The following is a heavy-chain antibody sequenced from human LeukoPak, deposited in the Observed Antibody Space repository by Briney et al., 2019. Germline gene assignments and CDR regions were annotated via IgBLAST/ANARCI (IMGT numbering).Heavy chain of an antibody. D-gene: IGHD3-22*01. CDR2: ISGSGGSA. CDR1: GFTFTSYA. J-gene: IGHJ4*02. V-gene: IGHV3-23*01. Sequence: GGALTLSCAASGFTFTSYAMNWVRQAPGTGLEWVSGISGSGGSAYYADSVKGRFTISRDNSKNTLYLQMNSLRAEDTAGYYCAKDSNTYYYDSSGSIDYWGQGTLVTVSS. CDR3: AKDSNTYYYDSSGSIDY.